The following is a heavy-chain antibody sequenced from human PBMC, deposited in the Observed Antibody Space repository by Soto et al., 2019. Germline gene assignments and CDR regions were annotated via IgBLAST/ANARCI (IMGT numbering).Heavy chain of an antibody. J-gene: IGHJ6*03. CDR2: ISRTGDA. Sequence: EVQLLESGGGLVQPGGSLRLSCEASGFIFTNYAMSWVRQAPGKGLEWVSSISRTGDAHYADSVRGRFTISRDDSKNTLYLQLNSLRAEDTAVYNCAKNYFMDVWGKGTTVTVSS. CDR1: GFIFTNYA. CDR3: AKNYFMDV. V-gene: IGHV3-23*01. D-gene: IGHD3-10*01.